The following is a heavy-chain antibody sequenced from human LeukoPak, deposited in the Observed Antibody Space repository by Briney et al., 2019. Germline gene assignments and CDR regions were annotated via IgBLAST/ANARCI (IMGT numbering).Heavy chain of an antibody. CDR1: GGSFSGYY. Sequence: SETLSLTCAVYGGSFSGYYWSWIRQPPGKGLEWIGEINHSGSTNYNPSLKSRVTISVDTSKNQFSLKLSSVTAADTAVYYCARTGQGQLVGPLDYWGQGTLVTVSS. V-gene: IGHV4-34*01. CDR3: ARTGQGQLVGPLDY. CDR2: INHSGST. D-gene: IGHD6-6*01. J-gene: IGHJ4*02.